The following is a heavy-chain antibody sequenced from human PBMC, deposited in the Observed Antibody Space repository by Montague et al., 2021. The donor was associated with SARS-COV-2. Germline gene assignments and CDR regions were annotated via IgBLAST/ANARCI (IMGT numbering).Heavy chain of an antibody. J-gene: IGHJ4*02. D-gene: IGHD6-19*01. CDR2: IGIDGSSG. V-gene: IGHV3-30*01. CDR3: AREGYTSGHAGCLEH. CDR1: GITFSTAI. Sequence: SLRLSCAASGITFSTAIMHWVRQTPGKGLEWVAVIGIDGSSGIYXXSFKGRFTISRDNGKHMVTLQMDGLTDEDTAVYYCAREGYTSGHAGCLEHWGQGTLVTVSS.